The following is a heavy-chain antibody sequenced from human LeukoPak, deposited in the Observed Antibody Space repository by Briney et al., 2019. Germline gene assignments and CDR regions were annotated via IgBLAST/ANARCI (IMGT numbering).Heavy chain of an antibody. CDR1: GFTFSSYS. Sequence: GGSLRLSCAASGFTFSSYSMNWVRQAPGKGLEWVSSISSSSSYIYYADSVKGRFTISRDNAKNSLYLQMNSLRAEDTAVYYCARDPTTKLRYFDWATTSGGGQGTLVTVSS. V-gene: IGHV3-21*01. CDR3: ARDPTTKLRYFDWATTSG. D-gene: IGHD3-9*01. CDR2: ISSSSSYI. J-gene: IGHJ4*02.